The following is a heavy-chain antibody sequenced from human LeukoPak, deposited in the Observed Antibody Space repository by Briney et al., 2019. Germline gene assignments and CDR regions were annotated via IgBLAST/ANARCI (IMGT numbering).Heavy chain of an antibody. D-gene: IGHD6-6*01. CDR2: ISSSSSSTI. V-gene: IGHV3-48*01. Sequence: GGALRLSCAASGFTFSSYSMNWVRQAPGKGLEWVSYISSSSSSTIYYADSVKGRFTISRDNAKNSLYLQMNSLRAEDTAVYYCARRGMKQLASDYWGQGTLVTVSS. CDR3: ARRGMKQLASDY. CDR1: GFTFSSYS. J-gene: IGHJ4*02.